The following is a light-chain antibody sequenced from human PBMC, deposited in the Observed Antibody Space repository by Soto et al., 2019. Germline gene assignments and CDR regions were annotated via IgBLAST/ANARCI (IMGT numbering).Light chain of an antibody. CDR1: SSNIGRNT. CDR3: AAWDDSLNGDVV. CDR2: SNN. J-gene: IGLJ2*01. Sequence: QSVLTQPPSASGTPGQRVTISCSGSSSNIGRNTVNWYQQLPGTAPKLLIYSNNQRPSGVPDRFSGSKSGTSASLAISGLQSEDEADYYCAAWDDSLNGDVVFGGGTERTVL. V-gene: IGLV1-44*01.